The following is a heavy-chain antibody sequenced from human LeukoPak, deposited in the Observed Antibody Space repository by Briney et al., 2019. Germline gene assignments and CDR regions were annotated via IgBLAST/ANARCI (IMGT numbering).Heavy chain of an antibody. CDR1: GYTFTGYY. CDR2: INPNRGGT. CDR3: ARDHYSIYGGNSPEYMDV. J-gene: IGHJ6*03. D-gene: IGHD4-23*01. V-gene: IGHV1-2*02. Sequence: GASVKVSCKASGYTFTGYYMHWVRQAPGQGLEWMGWINPNRGGTNYAQKFQGRFTMTLDTSISMAYMELSRLRSDDTAVYYCARDHYSIYGGNSPEYMDVWGKGTTVTVSS.